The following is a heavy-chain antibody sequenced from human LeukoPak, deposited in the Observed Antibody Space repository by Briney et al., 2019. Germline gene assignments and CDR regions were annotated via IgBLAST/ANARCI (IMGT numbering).Heavy chain of an antibody. J-gene: IGHJ4*02. CDR3: VREGAHIAAVGNYFDY. CDR2: INHDGSAT. D-gene: IGHD6-13*01. Sequence: PGGSLRLSCAASGFAFSGYWMHWVRQAPRKGLVWVSRINHDGSATIYADSVKGRFTFSRDNAKNTLHLQMNSLRVDDTAVYYCVREGAHIAAVGNYFDYWGQGTLVTVSS. V-gene: IGHV3-74*01. CDR1: GFAFSGYW.